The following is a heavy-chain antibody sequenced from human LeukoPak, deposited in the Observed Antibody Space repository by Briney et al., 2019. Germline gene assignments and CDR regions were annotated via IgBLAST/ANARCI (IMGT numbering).Heavy chain of an antibody. CDR2: IRYDGSNK. J-gene: IGHJ4*02. V-gene: IGHV3-30*02. Sequence: GGSLRLSCAASGFTFSSYGMHWVRQAPGKGLEWVAFIRYDGSNKYYADSVKGRFTISRDNPKNTLYLQMNSLRAEDTAVYYCAKGPVRITIFGVVNNFDYWGQGTLVTVSS. D-gene: IGHD3-3*01. CDR1: GFTFSSYG. CDR3: AKGPVRITIFGVVNNFDY.